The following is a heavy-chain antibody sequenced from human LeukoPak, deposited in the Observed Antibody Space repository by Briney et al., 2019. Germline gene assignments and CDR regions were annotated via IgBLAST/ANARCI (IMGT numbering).Heavy chain of an antibody. J-gene: IGHJ4*02. Sequence: KSGGSLRLSCAASGLTFSSYSMNWVRQAPGKGLEWVSSISSSSSYIYYADSVKGRFTISRDNAKNSLYLQMNSLRAEDTAVYYCARVSGATSTFDYWGQGTLVTVSS. V-gene: IGHV3-21*01. CDR2: ISSSSSYI. CDR1: GLTFSSYS. CDR3: ARVSGATSTFDY. D-gene: IGHD1-26*01.